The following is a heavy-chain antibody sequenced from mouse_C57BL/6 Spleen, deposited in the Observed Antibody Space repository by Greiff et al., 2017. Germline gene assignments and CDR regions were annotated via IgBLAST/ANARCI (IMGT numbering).Heavy chain of an antibody. D-gene: IGHD1-1*01. CDR3: ARRGTTVVAHGYLDV. J-gene: IGHJ1*03. CDR2: IYPGDGDT. CDR1: GYAFSSYW. V-gene: IGHV1-80*01. Sequence: QVQLQQSGAELVKPGASVKISCKASGYAFSSYWMNWVKQRPGKGLEWIGQIYPGDGDTNYNGKFKGKATLTADKSSSTAYMQLSSLTSEDSAVYFCARRGTTVVAHGYLDVWGTGTTVTVSS.